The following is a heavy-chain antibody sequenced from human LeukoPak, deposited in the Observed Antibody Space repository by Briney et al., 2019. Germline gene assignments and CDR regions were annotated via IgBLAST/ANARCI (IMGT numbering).Heavy chain of an antibody. J-gene: IGHJ6*02. Sequence: GGSLRLSCAASGFTFSSYSMNWVRQAPGKGLEWVSSISSSSSYIYYADSVKGRFTISRVNAKNSLYLQMNSLRAEDTAAYYCARDSFSSSWLTNYYYYGMDVWGQGTTVTVSS. CDR2: ISSSSSYI. D-gene: IGHD6-13*01. CDR1: GFTFSSYS. CDR3: ARDSFSSSWLTNYYYYGMDV. V-gene: IGHV3-21*01.